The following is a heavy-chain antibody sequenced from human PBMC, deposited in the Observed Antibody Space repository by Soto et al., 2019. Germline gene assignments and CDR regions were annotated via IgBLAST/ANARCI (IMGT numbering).Heavy chain of an antibody. CDR3: ARIAASGRGWDV. CDR1: GFTFSSYW. Sequence: EVQLVESGGGLVQPGGSLRLSCVDSGFTFSSYWMSWVRQARVKGLERVGNIKQDGSEENYVDCVKGRFTISRDNAKNSMYLQMNSLRAEDTAVYYCARIAASGRGWDVWGQGTTVVVSS. D-gene: IGHD6-13*01. CDR2: IKQDGSEE. J-gene: IGHJ6*02. V-gene: IGHV3-7*01.